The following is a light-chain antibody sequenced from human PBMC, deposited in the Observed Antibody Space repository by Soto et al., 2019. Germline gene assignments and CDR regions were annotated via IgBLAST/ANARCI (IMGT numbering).Light chain of an antibody. CDR1: QSINNW. V-gene: IGKV1-5*03. CDR3: QQYDSDSST. Sequence: DIQMTQSPSTLSASVGDRVTITCRASQSINNWLAWYQQKPGKAPKLLIYEASSLRSGVPSRFSGSGSGTEFTLTISSLQPDDFADYYCQQYDSDSSTFGQGTKLDI. J-gene: IGKJ2*01. CDR2: EAS.